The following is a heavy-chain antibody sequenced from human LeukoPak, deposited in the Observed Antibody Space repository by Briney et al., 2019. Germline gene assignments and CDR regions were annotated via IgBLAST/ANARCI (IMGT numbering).Heavy chain of an antibody. CDR2: IYHSGST. Sequence: SQTLSLTCAVSGGSISSGGYSWSWIRQPPGKGLEWIGYIYHSGSTYYNPSHKSRVTISVDRSKNQFSLKLSSVTAADTAVYYCARVVVITTDWYFDLWGRGTLVTVSS. V-gene: IGHV4-30-2*01. J-gene: IGHJ2*01. D-gene: IGHD3-22*01. CDR1: GGSISSGGYS. CDR3: ARVVVITTDWYFDL.